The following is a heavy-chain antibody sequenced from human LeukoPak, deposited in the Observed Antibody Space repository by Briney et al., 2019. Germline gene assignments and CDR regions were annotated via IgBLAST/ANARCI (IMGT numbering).Heavy chain of an antibody. CDR2: ISSDGSNK. J-gene: IGHJ4*02. Sequence: GGSLRLSCAASGFTFRTYGMHWVRQAPGKGLEWVALISSDGSNKYYADSVKGRFTISRDNSKNTLYLQMNSLRAEDTAVYYCARDKSMALDYWGQGTLVTVSS. D-gene: IGHD6-6*01. CDR1: GFTFRTYG. CDR3: ARDKSMALDY. V-gene: IGHV3-30*03.